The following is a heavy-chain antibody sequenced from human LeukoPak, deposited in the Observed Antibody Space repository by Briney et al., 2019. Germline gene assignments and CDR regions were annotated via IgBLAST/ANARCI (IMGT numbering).Heavy chain of an antibody. CDR3: ARDTRSYYDSSGYYNWFDP. Sequence: SETLSLTCTVSGGSISSYYWSWIRQPPGKGLEWIGYIYYSVSTNYNPSLKSRVTMSVDTSKNQFSLKLSSVTAADTAVYYCARDTRSYYDSSGYYNWFDPWGQGTLVTVSS. J-gene: IGHJ5*02. D-gene: IGHD3-22*01. CDR2: IYYSVST. V-gene: IGHV4-59*01. CDR1: GGSISSYY.